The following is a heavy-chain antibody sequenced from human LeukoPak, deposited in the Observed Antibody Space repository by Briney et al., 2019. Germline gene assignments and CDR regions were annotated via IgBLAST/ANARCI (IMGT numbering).Heavy chain of an antibody. Sequence: SQTLSLTCSVSGGSISSGSYYWSWIRQPAGKGLEWIGRIYTSGSTNYNPSLKSRVTISVDTSKDQFSLKLSSVTAADTAVYYCARDLYYYDSSGYYLWGFDIWGQGTMVTVSS. CDR3: ARDLYYYDSSGYYLWGFDI. V-gene: IGHV4-61*02. CDR1: GGSISSGSYY. J-gene: IGHJ3*02. CDR2: IYTSGST. D-gene: IGHD3-22*01.